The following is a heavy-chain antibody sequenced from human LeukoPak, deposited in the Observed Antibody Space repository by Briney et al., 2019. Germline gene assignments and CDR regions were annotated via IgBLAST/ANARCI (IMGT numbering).Heavy chain of an antibody. D-gene: IGHD2-2*01. CDR3: ARVKKLMPEFEF. V-gene: IGHV1-2*02. CDR1: AYTFIDYY. CDR2: INPNSGAT. J-gene: IGHJ4*02. Sequence: ASVKVSCKSSAYTFIDYYIHWVRQAPGQGLEWMGWINPNSGATKYAQKFQGRVSMTRDTSINTAYMDLTNLRSDDTAIFYCARVKKLMPEFEFWGQGTLVTVSS.